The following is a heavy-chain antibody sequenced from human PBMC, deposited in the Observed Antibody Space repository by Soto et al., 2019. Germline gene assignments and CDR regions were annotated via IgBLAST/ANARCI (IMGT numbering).Heavy chain of an antibody. D-gene: IGHD2-2*01. J-gene: IGHJ4*02. Sequence: PGGSLRLSCAASGFSFSSYAMTWVRQAPGKGLVWVSAISGSGFTTHYTDSVKGRFTISRDNSKNTLYLQMNSLRAEDTAVYYCAQATPYTSSTTCSHWGQGTPVTVS. CDR1: GFSFSSYA. CDR2: ISGSGFTT. V-gene: IGHV3-23*01. CDR3: AQATPYTSSTTCSH.